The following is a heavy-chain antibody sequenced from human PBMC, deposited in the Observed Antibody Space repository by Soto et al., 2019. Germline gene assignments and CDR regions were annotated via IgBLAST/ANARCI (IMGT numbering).Heavy chain of an antibody. J-gene: IGHJ6*02. CDR2: IIPIFGTA. CDR1: GGTFSSYA. Sequence: VQSGAEVKKPGSSVKVSCKASGGTFSSYAISWVRQAPGQGLEWMGGIIPIFGTANYAQKFQGRVTITADKSTSTAYMELSSLRSEDTAVYYCASSWIQLSYYYYGMDVWGQGTTVTVSS. D-gene: IGHD5-18*01. V-gene: IGHV1-69*06. CDR3: ASSWIQLSYYYYGMDV.